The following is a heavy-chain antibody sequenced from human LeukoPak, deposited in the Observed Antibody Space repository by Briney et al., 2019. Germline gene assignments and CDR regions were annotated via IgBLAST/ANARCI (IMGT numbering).Heavy chain of an antibody. Sequence: GGSLRLSCAASGFTFSSYGMHWVRQAPGKGLEWVAFIRYDGSKKYYVDSVKGRFTISRDNSKNTLYLQMNSLRTEDTAVYYCARGSRAIVATKFARGRYMDVWGKGTTVTVSS. V-gene: IGHV3-30*02. CDR1: GFTFSSYG. D-gene: IGHD5-12*01. CDR2: IRYDGSKK. CDR3: ARGSRAIVATKFARGRYMDV. J-gene: IGHJ6*03.